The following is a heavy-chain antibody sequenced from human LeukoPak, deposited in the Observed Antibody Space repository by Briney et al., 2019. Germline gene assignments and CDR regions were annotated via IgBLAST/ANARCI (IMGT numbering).Heavy chain of an antibody. CDR2: SYYSGTT. J-gene: IGHJ4*02. CDR1: DDSINNYY. V-gene: IGHV4-59*01. D-gene: IGHD3-3*01. Sequence: PSETLSLTCTVSDDSINNYYWNWIRQPPGKGREWIGYSYYSGTTNYNPSLKSRVTISVDTSKNQFSLKLSSVTAADTAVYYCASAGFWSDPRNYFDYWGQGTLVTVSS. CDR3: ASAGFWSDPRNYFDY.